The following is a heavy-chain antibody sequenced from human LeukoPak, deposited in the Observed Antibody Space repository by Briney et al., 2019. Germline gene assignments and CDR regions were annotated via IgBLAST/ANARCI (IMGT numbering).Heavy chain of an antibody. J-gene: IGHJ4*02. CDR3: ARHGSGWFFGY. CDR2: IYNSGSA. CDR1: GGSISTYY. V-gene: IGHV4-59*01. Sequence: SETLSLTCKVSGGSISTYYWSWFRQPPGKGLEWIGYIYNSGSATYNPSLKSRVTISVDTSKNQFSLKLTSVSTTDTAVYYCARHGSGWFFGYWGQGVLVTVSS. D-gene: IGHD6-19*01.